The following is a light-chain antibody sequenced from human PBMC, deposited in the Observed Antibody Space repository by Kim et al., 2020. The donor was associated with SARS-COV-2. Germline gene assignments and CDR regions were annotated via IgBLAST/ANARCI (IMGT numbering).Light chain of an antibody. CDR2: KDS. J-gene: IGLJ3*02. CDR3: YSAADNNWV. Sequence: SYELTQPSSVSVSPGQTARITCSGDVLAKKYARWFQQKPGQAPVLVIYKDSERPSGIPERFSGSSSGTTVTLTISGAQVEDEADFYGYSAADNNWV. V-gene: IGLV3-27*01. CDR1: VLAKKY.